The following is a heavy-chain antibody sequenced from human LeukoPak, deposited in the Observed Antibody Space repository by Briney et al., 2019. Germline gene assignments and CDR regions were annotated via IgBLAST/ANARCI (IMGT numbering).Heavy chain of an antibody. CDR3: ARSGRDGSGYYLRYFDY. J-gene: IGHJ4*02. Sequence: SETLSLTCSVSRYSIRSDYYWGWIRQPPGKGLGWMASIYHSGYTYYNASLKSRVTLSVDTSKNQFSLNLRSVTAADTAVYYCARSGRDGSGYYLRYFDYWGQGSLVIVSS. D-gene: IGHD3-22*01. CDR1: RYSIRSDYY. CDR2: IYHSGYT. V-gene: IGHV4-38-2*02.